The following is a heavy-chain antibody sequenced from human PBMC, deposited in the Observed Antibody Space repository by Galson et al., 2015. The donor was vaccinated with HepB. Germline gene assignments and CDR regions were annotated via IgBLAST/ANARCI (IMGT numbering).Heavy chain of an antibody. J-gene: IGHJ4*02. CDR1: GYTFTSYA. D-gene: IGHD5-24*01. CDR3: ASTVVEMATISSFDY. Sequence: SVKVSCKASGYTFTSYAMNWVRQAPGQGLEWMGWINTNTGNPTYAQGFTGRFVFSLDTSVSTAYLQISSLKAEDTAVYYCASTVVEMATISSFDYWGQGTLVTVSS. CDR2: INTNTGNP. V-gene: IGHV7-4-1*02.